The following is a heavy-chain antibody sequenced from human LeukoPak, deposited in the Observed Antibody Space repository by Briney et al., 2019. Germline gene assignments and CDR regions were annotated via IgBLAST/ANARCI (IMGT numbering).Heavy chain of an antibody. CDR2: IYYSGST. V-gene: IGHV4-39*02. J-gene: IGHJ4*02. Sequence: PSETLSLTCTVSGGSISSSTYYWGWIRQPPGKGLEWIGNIYYSGSTYYNPSLKSRVTISVDTSRNQFSLKLSSVTATVTALYYCARDYGAYYFDYWGQGTLVTVSS. CDR3: ARDYGAYYFDY. CDR1: GGSISSSTYY. D-gene: IGHD4-17*01.